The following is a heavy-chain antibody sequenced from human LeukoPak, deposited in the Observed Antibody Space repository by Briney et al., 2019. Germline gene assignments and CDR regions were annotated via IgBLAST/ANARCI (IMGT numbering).Heavy chain of an antibody. CDR1: GGTFSSYA. Sequence: GASVKVSCKASGGTFSSYAISWVRQAPGQGLEWMGGIIPIFGTANYAQKFQGRVTITADESTSTAYMELSSLRSEDTAVYYCARTHARYFPNWFDPWGQGTLVTVSS. V-gene: IGHV1-69*13. D-gene: IGHD1-26*01. J-gene: IGHJ5*02. CDR3: ARTHARYFPNWFDP. CDR2: IIPIFGTA.